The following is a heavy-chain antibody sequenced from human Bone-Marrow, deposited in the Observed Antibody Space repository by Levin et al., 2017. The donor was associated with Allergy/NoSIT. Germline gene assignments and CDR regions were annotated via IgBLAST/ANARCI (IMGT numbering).Heavy chain of an antibody. CDR1: GYTFTGYS. J-gene: IGHJ4*02. V-gene: IGHV1-2*02. Sequence: GESLKISCKASGYTFTGYSMHWVRQAPGQGLEWMGWINPNSGGTSYAQKFQGRITMTTDTSITTVFMELSRLSSADTAVYFCAKQSDSGYDYGDYWGQGTLVTVSS. CDR2: INPNSGGT. CDR3: AKQSDSGYDYGDY. D-gene: IGHD5-12*01.